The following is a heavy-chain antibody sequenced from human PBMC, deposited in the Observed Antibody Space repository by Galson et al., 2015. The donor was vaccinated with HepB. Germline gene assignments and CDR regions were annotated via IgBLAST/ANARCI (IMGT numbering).Heavy chain of an antibody. CDR1: GYSFTSYW. CDR2: VHPEDSET. J-gene: IGHJ3*02. V-gene: IGHV5-51*01. Sequence: QSGAEVKRTGESLRISCKGSGYSFTSYWIGWVRQMPGKGLEWMGIVHPEDSETRYSPSFQGQVTISADKSISTAYLQWSSLKASDTAIYYCARTRLDAADDAFDIWGQGTMVTVSS. CDR3: ARTRLDAADDAFDI.